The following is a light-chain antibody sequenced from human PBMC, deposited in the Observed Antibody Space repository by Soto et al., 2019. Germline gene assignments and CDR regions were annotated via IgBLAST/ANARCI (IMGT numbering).Light chain of an antibody. CDR3: HQYDDWPPYT. CDR1: QSVGNN. CDR2: GAY. Sequence: EIEMTQSPATLSLSPGERATVSCRASQSVGNNLAWYQQKSGQAPRLLIYGAYTRVAGVPARFSGTGSGTEFTLTISSLQSEDFAVYYCHQYDDWPPYTFGQGTKLEFK. V-gene: IGKV3-15*01. J-gene: IGKJ2*01.